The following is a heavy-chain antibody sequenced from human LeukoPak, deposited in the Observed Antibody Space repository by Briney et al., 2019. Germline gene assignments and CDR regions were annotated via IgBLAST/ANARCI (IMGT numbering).Heavy chain of an antibody. CDR3: ARGGHYYDSTGWFDP. J-gene: IGHJ5*02. V-gene: IGHV4-59*01. D-gene: IGHD3-22*01. CDR2: IYYSGST. CDR1: GGSISSYY. Sequence: PSETLSLTCTVSGGSISSYYWSRIRQPPGKGLEWIGYIYYSGSTNYNPSLKSRVTISVDTSKNQFSLKLSSVTAADTAVYYCARGGHYYDSTGWFDPWGQGTLVTVSS.